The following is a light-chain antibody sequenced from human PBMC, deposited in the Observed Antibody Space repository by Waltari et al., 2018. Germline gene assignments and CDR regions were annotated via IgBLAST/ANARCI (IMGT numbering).Light chain of an antibody. Sequence: EIVLTQSPATLSLSPGERATLSCRASQSVSSYLAWYQQKPGQAPRLLIYDASNRATGIPARFSGSGSGTDFTLTISSLEPEDFAVYYCQQRSNWPPPHSFGPGTKVDIK. V-gene: IGKV3-11*01. CDR3: QQRSNWPPPHS. J-gene: IGKJ3*01. CDR2: DAS. CDR1: QSVSSY.